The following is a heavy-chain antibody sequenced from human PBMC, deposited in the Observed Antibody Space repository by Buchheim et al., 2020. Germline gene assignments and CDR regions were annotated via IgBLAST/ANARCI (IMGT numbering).Heavy chain of an antibody. CDR3: ALDISETHFYNWFDP. V-gene: IGHV1-69*04. Sequence: QVQLVQSGAEVKKPGSSVKVSCKASGGTFSSYAISWVRQAPGQGLEWMGRIIPLIGTTNYAPKFQGRVTITADTSANIAYMEFSSLRSEDTAVYYCALDISETHFYNWFDPWGQGT. D-gene: IGHD2/OR15-2a*01. CDR1: GGTFSSYA. CDR2: IIPLIGTT. J-gene: IGHJ5*02.